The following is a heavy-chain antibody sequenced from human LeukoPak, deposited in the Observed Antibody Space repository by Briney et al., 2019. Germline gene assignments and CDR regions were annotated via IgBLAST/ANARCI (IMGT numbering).Heavy chain of an antibody. Sequence: PGGCMRLSCAASGFTVTSYEMNWVRQAPGKGLEWVSYISSSGSTIVYADSLKGRFTISRDNAKNSLYLQMNGLRAEDTAVYFCARGLSWPRDYWGQGTLVIASS. CDR3: ARGLSWPRDY. J-gene: IGHJ4*02. CDR1: GFTVTSYE. D-gene: IGHD5-12*01. V-gene: IGHV3-48*03. CDR2: ISSSGSTI.